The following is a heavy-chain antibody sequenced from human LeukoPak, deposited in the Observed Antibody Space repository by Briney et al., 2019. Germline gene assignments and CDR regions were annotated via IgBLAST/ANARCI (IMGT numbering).Heavy chain of an antibody. V-gene: IGHV3-23*01. CDR3: AKMVREFYTISYYFDY. Sequence: GGSLRLSCAASGFTFSGYAMNWVRQAPGKGLEWVSGISGSGAGTYYADSVKGRFTISRDNSENTLYLQMNSLRADDTAVYYCAKMVREFYTISYYFDYWGQGTLVTVSS. CDR2: ISGSGAGT. D-gene: IGHD2-8*01. CDR1: GFTFSGYA. J-gene: IGHJ4*02.